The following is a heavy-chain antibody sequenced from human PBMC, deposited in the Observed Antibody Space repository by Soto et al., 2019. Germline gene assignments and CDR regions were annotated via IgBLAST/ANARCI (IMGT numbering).Heavy chain of an antibody. CDR1: GYTFTGYY. J-gene: IGHJ6*02. CDR3: ARGGGGYSSSWPLGPARYGMDV. D-gene: IGHD6-13*01. CDR2: INPNSGGT. V-gene: IGHV1-2*04. Sequence: ASVKVSCKASGYTFTGYYMHWVRQAPGQGLEWMGWINPNSGGTNYAQKFQGWVTMTRDTSISTAYMELSRLGSDDTAVYYGARGGGGYSSSWPLGPARYGMDVWGQGTTVTVSS.